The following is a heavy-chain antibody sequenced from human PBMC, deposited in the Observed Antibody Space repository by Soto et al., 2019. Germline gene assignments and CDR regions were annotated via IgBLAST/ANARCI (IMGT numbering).Heavy chain of an antibody. CDR1: GYTFPNFG. CDR2: ISPETGKT. CDR3: VRDLRDYGGDVGYLDY. Sequence: QVQLVQSGAEVKRPGASVKVSCTASGYTFPNFGVTWVRQAPGQGLEWMSWISPETGKTYCARKLQGRVTMTTDTSTNTAYRELGSVRSDATAVYYCVRDLRDYGGDVGYLDYWGQGTLVFVS. V-gene: IGHV1-18*01. D-gene: IGHD2-21*02. J-gene: IGHJ4*02.